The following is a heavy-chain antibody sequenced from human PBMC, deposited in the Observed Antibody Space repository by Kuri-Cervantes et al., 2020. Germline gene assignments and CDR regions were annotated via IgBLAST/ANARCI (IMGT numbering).Heavy chain of an antibody. D-gene: IGHD3-9*01. CDR1: GFTFSDYY. Sequence: GESLKISCAASGFTFSDYYMSWIRQAPGKGLEWVSYISSSGSTIYYADSVKGRFTISRDNAKNSLYLQMNSLRAEDTAVYYCAKDTRLVISAFDIWGQGTMVTVSS. CDR2: ISSSGSTI. CDR3: AKDTRLVISAFDI. J-gene: IGHJ3*02. V-gene: IGHV3-11*01.